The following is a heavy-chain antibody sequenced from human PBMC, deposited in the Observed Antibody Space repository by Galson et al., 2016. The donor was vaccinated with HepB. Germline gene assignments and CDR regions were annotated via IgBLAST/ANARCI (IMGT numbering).Heavy chain of an antibody. CDR1: GFTFNTYG. CDR3: ARDYVPGA. Sequence: SLRLSCADSGFTFNTYGMNWVRQAPGKGLEWVSYISRASSIKYYVDSVKGRFTISRDNARHSLYLEMNSLRGEDTAMYYCARDYVPGAWGQGVRVTVSS. J-gene: IGHJ5*02. D-gene: IGHD3-10*01. V-gene: IGHV3-48*04. CDR2: ISRASSIK.